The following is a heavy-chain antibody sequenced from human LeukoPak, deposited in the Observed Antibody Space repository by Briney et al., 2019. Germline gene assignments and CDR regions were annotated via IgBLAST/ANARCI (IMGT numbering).Heavy chain of an antibody. D-gene: IGHD2-2*01. J-gene: IGHJ4*02. V-gene: IGHV3-48*01. CDR3: ARDGCSSTRCYDY. Sequence: GGSLRLSCAASGFTFSSYSMNWVRQAPGKGLEWVSYISSSGSTIYYADSVKGRFTISRDNAKNSLYLQMNSLRAEDTAVYYCARDGCSSTRCYDYWGQGTLVSVSS. CDR1: GFTFSSYS. CDR2: ISSSGSTI.